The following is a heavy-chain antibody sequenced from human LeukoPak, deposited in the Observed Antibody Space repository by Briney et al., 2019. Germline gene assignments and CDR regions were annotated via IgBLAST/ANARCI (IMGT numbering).Heavy chain of an antibody. J-gene: IGHJ4*02. CDR3: ARERTYGDSIFDY. D-gene: IGHD4-17*01. CDR1: GGSISNGGYH. CDR2: IYNSGST. Sequence: SETLSLTCTVSGGSISNGGYHWSWIRQHPGKGLERIGYIYNSGSTYYNPSLKSRVTISVDTSKNQFSLKLSSVTAADTAVYYCARERTYGDSIFDYWGQGTLVTVSS. V-gene: IGHV4-31*03.